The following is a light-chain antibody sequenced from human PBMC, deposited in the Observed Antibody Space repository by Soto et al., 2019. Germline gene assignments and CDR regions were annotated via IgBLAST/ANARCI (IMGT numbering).Light chain of an antibody. Sequence: ETVLTQSPGTLSLSPGERATLSCRASQSIGSSYLAWYQQKPGQAPRLLIYDGSSRATGIPDRFSGSGSGTDFTLTISRLEPEDFAVYYCQQYGNSPQTFGQGTKLEIK. J-gene: IGKJ2*01. CDR1: QSIGSSY. CDR2: DGS. CDR3: QQYGNSPQT. V-gene: IGKV3-20*01.